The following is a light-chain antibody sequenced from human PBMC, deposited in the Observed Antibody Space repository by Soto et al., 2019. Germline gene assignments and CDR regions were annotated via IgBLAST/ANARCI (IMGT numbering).Light chain of an antibody. J-gene: IGLJ1*01. CDR2: GNS. V-gene: IGLV1-40*01. CDR1: SSNIGAGYD. Sequence: QSVLTQPPSVSGAPGQRVTISCTGSSSNIGAGYDVHWYQQLPGTAPKLLIYGNSNRPSGVPDRFSGSKSGTSASLAITGLQAEDEADYYCQSYDRSLSVFYVFGTGTKVT. CDR3: QSYDRSLSVFYV.